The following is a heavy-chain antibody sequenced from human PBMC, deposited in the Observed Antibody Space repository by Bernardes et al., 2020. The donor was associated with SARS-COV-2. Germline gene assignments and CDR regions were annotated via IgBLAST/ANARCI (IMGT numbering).Heavy chain of an antibody. CDR1: GYTLTELS. Sequence: ASVKVSCKVSGYTLTELSMHWVRQAPGKGLEWMGGFDPEDGETIYAQKFQGRVTMTEDTSTDTAYMELSSLRSEDTAVYYCATGLAADFWSGYSYFDYWGQGTLVTVSS. CDR3: ATGLAADFWSGYSYFDY. D-gene: IGHD3-3*01. J-gene: IGHJ4*02. CDR2: FDPEDGET. V-gene: IGHV1-24*01.